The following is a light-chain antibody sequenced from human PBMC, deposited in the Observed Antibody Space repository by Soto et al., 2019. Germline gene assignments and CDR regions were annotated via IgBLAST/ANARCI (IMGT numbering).Light chain of an antibody. Sequence: AIQMTQSPSSLSASVGDRVTIACRASQAIRNDLGWYQQKPGKAPKFLIYAASSLHSGVPSRFSGSGSGTDFTLTISSLQPEDFATYYCLQDYNYPLTFGGGTRVEIK. CDR3: LQDYNYPLT. J-gene: IGKJ4*01. CDR2: AAS. V-gene: IGKV1-6*01. CDR1: QAIRND.